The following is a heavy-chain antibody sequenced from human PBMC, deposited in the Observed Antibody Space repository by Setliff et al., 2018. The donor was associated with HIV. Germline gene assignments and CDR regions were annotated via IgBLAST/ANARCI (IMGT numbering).Heavy chain of an antibody. J-gene: IGHJ4*02. CDR2: IYTSGST. Sequence: SETLSLTCTVSGGSISSGSYYWSWIRQPAGKRLEWIGHIYTSGSTNYNPSLKSRVTISVDTSKNQFSLKLSSVTAADTAVYYCAREPTLYCGGDCYFDYWGQGTLVTVSS. D-gene: IGHD2-21*02. CDR1: GGSISSGSYY. V-gene: IGHV4-61*09. CDR3: AREPTLYCGGDCYFDY.